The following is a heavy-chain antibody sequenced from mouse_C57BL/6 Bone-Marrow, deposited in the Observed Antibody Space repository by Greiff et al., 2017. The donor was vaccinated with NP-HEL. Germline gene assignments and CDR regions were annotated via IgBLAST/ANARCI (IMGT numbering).Heavy chain of an antibody. CDR2: IDPENGDT. CDR3: TTSGYYDSY. J-gene: IGHJ3*01. V-gene: IGHV14-4*01. Sequence: VQLQQSGAELVRPGASVKLSCTASGFNIKDDYMHWVKQRPEQGLEWIGWIDPENGDTEYASKFQGKATITADTSSNTAYLQLSSLTSEDTAVYYCTTSGYYDSYWGQGTLVTVSA. CDR1: GFNIKDDY. D-gene: IGHD2-4*01.